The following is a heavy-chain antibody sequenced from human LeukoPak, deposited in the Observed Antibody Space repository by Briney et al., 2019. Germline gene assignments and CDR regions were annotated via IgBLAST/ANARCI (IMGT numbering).Heavy chain of an antibody. V-gene: IGHV4-59*01. CDR2: IYYSGST. CDR3: ARTPRNGYNYYFDY. Sequence: SETLSLTCTVSGGSISSYYWSWIRQPPGKGLEWIGYIYYSGSTNYNPSLKSRVTISVDTSKNQCSLTLSSVTVVDTAVYYCARTPRNGYNYYFDYWGQGTLVTVSS. J-gene: IGHJ4*02. CDR1: GGSISSYY. D-gene: IGHD5-24*01.